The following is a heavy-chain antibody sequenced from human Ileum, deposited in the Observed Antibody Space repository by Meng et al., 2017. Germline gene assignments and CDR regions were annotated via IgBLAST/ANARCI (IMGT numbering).Heavy chain of an antibody. CDR2: VDPKTGGT. V-gene: IGHV1-18*01. CDR1: GYTFTSYG. CDR3: ARWGHHGELDY. J-gene: IGHJ4*02. D-gene: IGHD4-17*01. Sequence: QVELVQSRAEVKKPGASVKVSCKASGYTFTSYGISWVRQAPGQGLEWLAWVDPKTGGTNSAQKFQDRVTMTSDTSATTAYMELTRLTSDDTAVYYCARWGHHGELDYWGQGTLVTVSS.